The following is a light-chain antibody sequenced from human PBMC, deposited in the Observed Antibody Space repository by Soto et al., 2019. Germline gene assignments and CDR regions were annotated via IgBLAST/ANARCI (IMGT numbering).Light chain of an antibody. CDR2: EVT. CDR1: TGDVSTYHY. CDR3: SSYRKSDTLV. Sequence: QSALAQPPSVSGSPGQSITISCTGTTGDVSTYHYVSWFQQHPGKAPKLLIHEVTRRPSGVSPRFSGSKSGDTASLTISGLQAEDEADYYCSSYRKSDTLVFGTGTKVTVL. V-gene: IGLV2-14*01. J-gene: IGLJ1*01.